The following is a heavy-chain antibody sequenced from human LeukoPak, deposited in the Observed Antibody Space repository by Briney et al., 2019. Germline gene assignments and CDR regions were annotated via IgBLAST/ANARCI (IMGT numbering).Heavy chain of an antibody. Sequence: ASVKVSCKTSGYTFIDYFMHWVRQAPGQGLEWMGWINPKSGGTNFAQRFHGRVTMTRDTSINTAYMELSKLRSDDTAVYYCAVSYTSGWTWGQGTLVTVSS. J-gene: IGHJ4*02. CDR2: INPKSGGT. CDR3: AVSYTSGWT. V-gene: IGHV1-2*02. D-gene: IGHD6-19*01. CDR1: GYTFIDYF.